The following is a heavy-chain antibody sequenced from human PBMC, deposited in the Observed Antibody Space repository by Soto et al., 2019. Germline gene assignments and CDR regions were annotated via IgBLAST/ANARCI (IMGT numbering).Heavy chain of an antibody. CDR3: AREDYDILTGYLS. Sequence: EVQLVESGGGLVQPEGSLRLSCAASGFTVSSNYMSWVRQAPGKGLEWVSVIYSGGSTYYADSVKGRFTISRHNSKNTLYLQMNSLRAEDTAVYYCAREDYDILTGYLSWGQGTLVTVSS. J-gene: IGHJ4*02. CDR1: GFTVSSNY. CDR2: IYSGGST. D-gene: IGHD3-9*01. V-gene: IGHV3-53*04.